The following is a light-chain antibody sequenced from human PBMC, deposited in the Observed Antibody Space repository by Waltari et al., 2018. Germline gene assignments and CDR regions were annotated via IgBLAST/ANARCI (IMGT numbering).Light chain of an antibody. CDR3: SAYGGSKL. CDR1: STNVGAYNY. CDR2: DVS. J-gene: IGLJ3*02. V-gene: IGLV2-8*01. Sequence: QSALTQPPSASGSPGQSITISCTGTSTNVGAYNYVSWYQQHPGKAPKLIIYDVSKRPSGGPVRFSGCKSCNTASLTISGLQAEDEADYHCSAYGGSKLFAGGTKLTVL.